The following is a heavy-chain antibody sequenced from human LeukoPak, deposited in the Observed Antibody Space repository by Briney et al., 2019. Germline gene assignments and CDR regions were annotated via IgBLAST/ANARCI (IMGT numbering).Heavy chain of an antibody. Sequence: PGRSLRLSCAASGFTFSSYAMHWVRQAPGKGLEWVAVISYDGSNKYYADSVKGRFTISRDNTKNTLYLQMNSLRAEVTAVYYCAIYSGWSYWGQGTLVTVSS. V-gene: IGHV3-30*04. CDR3: AIYSGWSY. CDR2: ISYDGSNK. J-gene: IGHJ4*02. D-gene: IGHD5-12*01. CDR1: GFTFSSYA.